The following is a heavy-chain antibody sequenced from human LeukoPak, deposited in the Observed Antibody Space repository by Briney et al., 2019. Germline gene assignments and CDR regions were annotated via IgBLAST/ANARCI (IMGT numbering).Heavy chain of an antibody. Sequence: GRSLRLSCAASGFIFENYAMHWVRQAPGKGLEWVSGISWNGGVVGYMDSVKGRFTISRDNANNFLYLQMSSLKVEDTAFYYCAKIAVPRPGRYHIDVWGKGITVTVFS. CDR2: ISWNGGVV. CDR1: GFIFENYA. CDR3: AKIAVPRPGRYHIDV. D-gene: IGHD2-21*01. V-gene: IGHV3-9*01. J-gene: IGHJ6*03.